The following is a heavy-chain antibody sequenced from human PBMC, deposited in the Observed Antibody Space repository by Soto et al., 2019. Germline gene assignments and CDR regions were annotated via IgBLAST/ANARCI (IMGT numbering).Heavy chain of an antibody. Sequence: QVQLQESGPRLVKPSETLSLTCTVSGSSMTSNYWSWIRQTPTKGLACIGFIYHSGGTNVHPSLKSRVTLSVDNSKNQISLRLSSVTAADTAVYYCAGHAEYFAPVDHWGQGTPVIVSP. J-gene: IGHJ4*02. CDR2: IYHSGGT. CDR3: AGHAEYFAPVDH. CDR1: GSSMTSNY. V-gene: IGHV4-59*01. D-gene: IGHD2-2*01.